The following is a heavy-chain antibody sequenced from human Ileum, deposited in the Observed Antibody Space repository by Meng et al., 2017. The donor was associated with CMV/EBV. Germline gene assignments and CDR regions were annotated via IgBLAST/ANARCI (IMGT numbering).Heavy chain of an antibody. Sequence: CAASGFSFSSYSMNWVRQAPGKGLEWVSSISSSSSYIYYAASVKGRFTISSNNAKNSLYLQMNSLRAEDTAVYYWARTYGVVVAQSDYWGQGTLVTVSS. J-gene: IGHJ4*02. D-gene: IGHD2-15*01. CDR3: ARTYGVVVAQSDY. CDR1: GFSFSSYS. V-gene: IGHV3-21*01. CDR2: ISSSSSYI.